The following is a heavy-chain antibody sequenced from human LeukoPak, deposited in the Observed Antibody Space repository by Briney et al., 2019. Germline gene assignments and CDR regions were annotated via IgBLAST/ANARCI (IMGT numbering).Heavy chain of an antibody. J-gene: IGHJ4*02. Sequence: PGGSLRLSCAASGFTFSDYYMSWIRQAPGKGLEWVSYISSSGSTIYYADSVKGRFTISRDNAKNSLYLQMNSLRAEDTAVYYCAKVSWYSGSQEVPGYWGQGTLVTVSS. V-gene: IGHV3-11*01. CDR1: GFTFSDYY. CDR3: AKVSWYSGSQEVPGY. D-gene: IGHD1-26*01. CDR2: ISSSGSTI.